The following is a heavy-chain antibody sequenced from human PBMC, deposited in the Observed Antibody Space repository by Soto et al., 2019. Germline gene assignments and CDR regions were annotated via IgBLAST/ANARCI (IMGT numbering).Heavy chain of an antibody. J-gene: IGHJ4*02. V-gene: IGHV2-70*11. D-gene: IGHD3-22*01. CDR1: GFSLSTSGMC. CDR3: ARILAYDSSGYYYGYYFDY. Sequence: SGPTLVNPTQTLTLTCTFSGFSLSTSGMCVSWIRQPPGKALEWLARIDWDDDKYYSTSLKTRLTISKDTSKNQVVLTMTNMDPVDTATYYCARILAYDSSGYYYGYYFDYWGQGTLVTVSS. CDR2: IDWDDDK.